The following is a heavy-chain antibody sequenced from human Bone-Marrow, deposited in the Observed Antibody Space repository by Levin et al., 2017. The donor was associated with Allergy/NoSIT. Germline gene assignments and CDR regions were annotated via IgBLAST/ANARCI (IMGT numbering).Heavy chain of an antibody. CDR1: GGSISSSSYY. D-gene: IGHD2-2*01. Sequence: RTSETLSLTCTVSGGSISSSSYYWGWIRQPPGKGLEWIGSIYYSGSTYYNPSLKSRVTISVDTSKNQFSLKLSSVTAADTAVYYCASINYGYCISTSCTRFWDDDDGMDGWGQGTTVTVSS. CDR2: IYYSGST. J-gene: IGHJ6*02. CDR3: ASINYGYCISTSCTRFWDDDDGMDG. V-gene: IGHV4-39*07.